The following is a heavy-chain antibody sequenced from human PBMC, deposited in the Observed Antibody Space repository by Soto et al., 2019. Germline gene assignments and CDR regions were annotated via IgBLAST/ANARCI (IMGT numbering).Heavy chain of an antibody. V-gene: IGHV1-46*01. D-gene: IGHD3-3*01. CDR3: ARVAITLFGAVRDTWFDP. CDR2: IDPRSGST. CDR1: GYTFTGYH. J-gene: IGHJ5*02. Sequence: QVQLVQSGAEVQKPGDSVKVSCKSSGYTFTGYHMHWVRQAPGQRLEWLGMIDPRSGSTTYAQRFQGRVNMTRDTATNTVYVELSGLKSDDTAVYYCARVAITLFGAVRDTWFDPWGQGTLVTVSS.